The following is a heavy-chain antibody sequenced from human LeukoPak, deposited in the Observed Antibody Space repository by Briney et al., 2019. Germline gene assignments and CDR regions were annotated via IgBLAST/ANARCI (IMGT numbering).Heavy chain of an antibody. V-gene: IGHV1-18*01. J-gene: IGHJ6*03. D-gene: IGHD4/OR15-4a*01. CDR1: GYTFSDYG. CDR2: ISGYNGNT. Sequence: ASVKVSCKPSGYTFSDYGITWVRQAPGQGIKWMGWISGYNGNTNYAESLQGRVTMTIDTSTSTAYMDLRSLRPDDTAVYYCARVGLVDNEYGFYFYMNVWGKGTTVIVSS. CDR3: ARVGLVDNEYGFYFYMNV.